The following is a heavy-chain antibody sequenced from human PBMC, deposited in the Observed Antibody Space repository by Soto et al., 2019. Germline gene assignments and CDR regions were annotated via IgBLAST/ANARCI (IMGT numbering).Heavy chain of an antibody. V-gene: IGHV3-23*01. CDR3: AKGDSSSWFYFDY. CDR1: QFTFSIYA. Sequence: EVQLLECGGDLVQPGGSLRLSCAASQFTFSIYAMSWVRQAPGKGLEWVSGITASGASTYYADSVKGRFTISRDNSKNTVYLQMNSLTADDTAIYYCAKGDSSSWFYFDYWGQGTLVTVSS. J-gene: IGHJ4*02. CDR2: ITASGAST. D-gene: IGHD6-13*01.